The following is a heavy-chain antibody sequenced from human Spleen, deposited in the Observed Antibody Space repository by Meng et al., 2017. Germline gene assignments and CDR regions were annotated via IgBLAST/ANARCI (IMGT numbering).Heavy chain of an antibody. D-gene: IGHD3-10*01. Sequence: GSLKISCAASGFTFSSYAMHWVRHAPGKGLEWVSALSGGGFTTYYADSVKGRFAISRNNSKNTLYLQMNSLRAEDTALYYCAKYSYGLGDYLDYWGQGALVTVSS. V-gene: IGHV3-23*01. CDR1: GFTFSSYA. CDR2: LSGGGFTT. J-gene: IGHJ4*02. CDR3: AKYSYGLGDYLDY.